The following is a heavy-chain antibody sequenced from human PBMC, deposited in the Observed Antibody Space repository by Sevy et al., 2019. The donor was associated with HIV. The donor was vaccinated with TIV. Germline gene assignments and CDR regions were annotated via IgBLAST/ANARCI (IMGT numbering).Heavy chain of an antibody. J-gene: IGHJ4*02. D-gene: IGHD3-16*02. CDR3: AQALRLGELSLGVDY. CDR2: ISGSGGST. CDR1: GFTFSSYA. V-gene: IGHV3-23*01. Sequence: GESLKISCAASGFTFSSYAMSWVRQAPGKGLEWVSAISGSGGSTYYADSVKGRFTISRDNSKNTLYLQMNSLKAEDTAVYYCAQALRLGELSLGVDYWGQGTLVTVSS.